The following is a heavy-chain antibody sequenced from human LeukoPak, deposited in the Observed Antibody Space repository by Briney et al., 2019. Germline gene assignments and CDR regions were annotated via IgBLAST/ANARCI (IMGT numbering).Heavy chain of an antibody. CDR2: ISGSGGST. CDR1: GFTFSSYA. D-gene: IGHD4-11*01. CDR3: AKSDREDYSNPFNWFDP. Sequence: HTGGSLRLSCAASGFTFSSYAMSWVRQAPGKGLEWVSAISGSGGSTYYAYSVKGRFTISRDNSKNTLYLQMNSLRAEDTAVYYCAKSDREDYSNPFNWFDPWGQGTLVTVSS. J-gene: IGHJ5*02. V-gene: IGHV3-23*01.